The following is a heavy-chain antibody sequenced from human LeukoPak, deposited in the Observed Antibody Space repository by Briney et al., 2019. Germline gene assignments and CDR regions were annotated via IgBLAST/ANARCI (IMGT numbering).Heavy chain of an antibody. CDR2: ISSSSSTI. D-gene: IGHD1-26*01. CDR1: GFTFSSYS. CDR3: ATTYSGSYYDFDY. J-gene: IGHJ4*02. Sequence: GGSLRLSCAASGFTFSSYSMNWVRQAPGKGLEWVSYISSSSSTIYYADSVKGRFTISRDSAKNSLYLQMNSLRAEDTAVYYCATTYSGSYYDFDYWGQGTLVTVSS. V-gene: IGHV3-48*01.